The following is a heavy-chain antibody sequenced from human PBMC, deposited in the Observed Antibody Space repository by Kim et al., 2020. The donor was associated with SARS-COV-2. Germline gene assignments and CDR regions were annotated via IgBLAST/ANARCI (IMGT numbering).Heavy chain of an antibody. J-gene: IGHJ5*02. D-gene: IGHD3-9*01. CDR3: ARDQPYYDILTGYLQRWFDP. V-gene: IGHV1-3*01. CDR2: INAGNGNT. CDR1: GYTFTSYA. Sequence: ASVKVSCKASGYTFTSYAMHWVRQAPGQRLEWMGWINAGNGNTKYSQKFQGRVTITRDTSASTAYMELSSLRSEDTAVYYCARDQPYYDILTGYLQRWFDPWGQGTLVTVSS.